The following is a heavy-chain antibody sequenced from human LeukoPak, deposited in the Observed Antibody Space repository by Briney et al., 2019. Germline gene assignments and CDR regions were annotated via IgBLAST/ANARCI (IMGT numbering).Heavy chain of an antibody. CDR3: ARAKDSSGYYSLYYFDN. D-gene: IGHD3-22*01. J-gene: IGHJ4*02. CDR2: INHSGST. Sequence: SETLSLTCAVYGGSFSGYYWSWIRQPPGKGLEWIGEINHSGSTNYNPSLKSRVTISVDTSKNQFSLKLSSVTAADTAVYYCARAKDSSGYYSLYYFDNWGQGTLVTVSS. CDR1: GGSFSGYY. V-gene: IGHV4-34*01.